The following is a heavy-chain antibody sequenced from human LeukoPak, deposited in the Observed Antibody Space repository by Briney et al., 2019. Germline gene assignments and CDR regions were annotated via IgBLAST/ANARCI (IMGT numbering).Heavy chain of an antibody. V-gene: IGHV3-11*03. Sequence: GGGLVKPGGSLRISCAASGFTFSDFYMSWIRQAPGKGLESVSYISGSSSNTNYADSVKGRFTISRDNAKNSLYLQMNSLRADDTAVYYCTRHPAEGDYWGQGTLVTVSS. CDR3: TRHPAEGDY. CDR1: GFTFSDFY. CDR2: ISGSSSNT. D-gene: IGHD2-15*01. J-gene: IGHJ4*02.